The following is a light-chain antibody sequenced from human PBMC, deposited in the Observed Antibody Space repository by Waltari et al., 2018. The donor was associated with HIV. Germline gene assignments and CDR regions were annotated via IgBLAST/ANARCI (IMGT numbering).Light chain of an antibody. CDR1: SSDVGGYNY. CDR3: CSYAGSYTHWV. Sequence: QSALTQPRSVSGSPGQSVTISCTGTSSDVGGYNYVSWYQQHPGQAPKLMIYDVSKRPSGVPDRFSGSKSGNTASLTISGLQAEDEADYYCCSYAGSYTHWVFGGGTKLTVL. CDR2: DVS. V-gene: IGLV2-11*01. J-gene: IGLJ3*02.